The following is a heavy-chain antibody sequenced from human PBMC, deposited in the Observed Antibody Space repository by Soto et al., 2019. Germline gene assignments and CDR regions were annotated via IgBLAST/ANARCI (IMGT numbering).Heavy chain of an antibody. CDR1: GYSISSSNW. CDR3: ARESRSWYGSIWDY. D-gene: IGHD6-13*01. Sequence: PSETLSLTCAVSGYSISSSNWWGWIRQPPGKGLEWIGYIYYSGTTYYNPSLKSRVTISVDTSKNQFSLKLSSVTAADTAVYYCARESRSWYGSIWDYWGQGTLVTVSS. CDR2: IYYSGTT. J-gene: IGHJ4*02. V-gene: IGHV4-28*03.